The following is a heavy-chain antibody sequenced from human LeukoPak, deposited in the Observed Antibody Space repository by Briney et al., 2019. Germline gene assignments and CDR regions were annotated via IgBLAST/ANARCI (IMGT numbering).Heavy chain of an antibody. CDR2: INHSGST. Sequence: KPSETLSLTCAVYGGSFSGYYWSWIRQPPGKGLEWIGEINHSGSTNYNPSLKSRVTISVDTSKNQFSLKLSSVTAADTAVYYCARGRGYCSSTSCYWGIWGQGTMVTVSS. CDR1: GGSFSGYY. D-gene: IGHD2-2*01. CDR3: ARGRGYCSSTSCYWGI. V-gene: IGHV4-34*01. J-gene: IGHJ3*02.